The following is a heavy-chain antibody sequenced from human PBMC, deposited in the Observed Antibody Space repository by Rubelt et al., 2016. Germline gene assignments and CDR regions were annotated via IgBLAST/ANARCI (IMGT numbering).Heavy chain of an antibody. D-gene: IGHD2-2*01. V-gene: IGHV3-48*02. CDR2: ISSSRSTI. Sequence: EVQLVESGGGLVQPGGSLRLSCAASGFTFSSYSMNWVRQAPGKGLEWVSYISSSRSTISYADSVKGRFTISRDNAKNSLYLQMNSLRDEDTAVYYCATQGYCSSTSCYGAYWGQGTLVTVSS. CDR1: GFTFSSYS. CDR3: ATQGYCSSTSCYGAY. J-gene: IGHJ4*02.